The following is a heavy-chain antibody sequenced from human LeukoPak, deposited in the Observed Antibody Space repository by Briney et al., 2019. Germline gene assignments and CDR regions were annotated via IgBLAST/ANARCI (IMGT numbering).Heavy chain of an antibody. D-gene: IGHD3-10*01. CDR3: AKTTSVYGSGDDYSDATNWFDP. J-gene: IGHJ5*02. CDR1: GFTFRRYA. Sequence: GGSLRLSCAASGFTFRRYAMNWVRQAPGKGLEWISAISGSDNNTYYADSVKGRFTISRDNSKNTLYLQMNSLRAEDTAMYYCAKTTSVYGSGDDYSDATNWFDPWGQGTLVTVSS. V-gene: IGHV3-23*01. CDR2: ISGSDNNT.